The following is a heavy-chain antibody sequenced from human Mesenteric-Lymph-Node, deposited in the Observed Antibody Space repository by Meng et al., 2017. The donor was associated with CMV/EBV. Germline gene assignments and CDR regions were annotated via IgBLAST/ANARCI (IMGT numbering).Heavy chain of an antibody. V-gene: IGHV3-33*01. J-gene: IGHJ4*02. Sequence: GESLKISCAASGFTFSTYAMHWVRQAPGKGLEWVAVIWYDGTNKYYADSVKGRFTISRDNSKNTLYLQMNSLRAEDTAVYYCARFPHHYWGQGTLVTVSS. CDR2: IWYDGTNK. CDR3: ARFPHHY. CDR1: GFTFSTYA.